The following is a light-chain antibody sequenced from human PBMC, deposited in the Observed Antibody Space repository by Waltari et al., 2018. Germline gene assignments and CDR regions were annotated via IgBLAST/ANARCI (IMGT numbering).Light chain of an antibody. V-gene: IGLV2-8*01. CDR2: EVS. CDR1: SSHVGGYNY. J-gene: IGLJ2*01. CDR3: SSYAGSNNLV. Sequence: QSALTQPPPASGSPGQSVTISCTGTSSHVGGYNYVPWYQQHPGKAPKLMIYEVSKRPSGVPDRFSGSKSGNTASLTVSGLQAEDEADYYCSSYAGSNNLVFGGGTKLTVL.